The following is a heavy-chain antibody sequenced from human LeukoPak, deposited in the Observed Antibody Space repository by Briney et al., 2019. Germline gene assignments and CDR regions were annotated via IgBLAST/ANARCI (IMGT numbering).Heavy chain of an antibody. V-gene: IGHV3-9*01. J-gene: IGHJ4*02. CDR2: VSWNSGSI. CDR3: AKGEDMGYSYGSFDY. CDR1: GFTFDDYA. D-gene: IGHD5-18*01. Sequence: GRSLRLSCAASGFTFDDYAMHWVRQAPGKGLEWVSGVSWNSGSIGYADSVKGRFTISRDNAKNSLYLQMNSLRAADTALYYCAKGEDMGYSYGSFDYWGQGTLVTVSS.